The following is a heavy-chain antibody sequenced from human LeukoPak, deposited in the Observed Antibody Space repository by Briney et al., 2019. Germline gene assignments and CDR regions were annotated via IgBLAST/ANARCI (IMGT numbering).Heavy chain of an antibody. CDR2: IYYSGST. D-gene: IGHD5-24*01. J-gene: IGHJ6*03. V-gene: IGHV4-59*08. CDR1: GGSISSYY. CDR3: ATTSDGLRDYYYYMDV. Sequence: NPSETLSLTCTVSGGSISSYYWSWIRQPPGKGLEWIGYIYYSGSTNYNPSLKSRVTISVDTSKNQFSLKLSSVTAADTAVYYCATTSDGLRDYYYYMDVWGKGTTVTVSS.